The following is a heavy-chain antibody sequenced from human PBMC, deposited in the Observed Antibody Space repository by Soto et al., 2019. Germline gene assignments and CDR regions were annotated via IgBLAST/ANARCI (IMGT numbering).Heavy chain of an antibody. D-gene: IGHD2-21*02. CDR1: GFSFSKYA. J-gene: IGHJ4*02. Sequence: DVQLLESGGGLVQPGGSLRLSCAASGFSFSKYAMIWVRQAPGKGQEWVSGITGSGGTIEYADSVKGRFTISRDNSKNTVYLQMDSLRAEDTAMYYCAKDAVYGDGLWLVAYWGQGTLVTVS. V-gene: IGHV3-23*01. CDR3: AKDAVYGDGLWLVAY. CDR2: ITGSGGTI.